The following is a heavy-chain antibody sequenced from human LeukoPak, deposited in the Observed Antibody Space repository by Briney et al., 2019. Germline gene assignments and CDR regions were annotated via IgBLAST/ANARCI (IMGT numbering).Heavy chain of an antibody. Sequence: GGSLRLSCAASGFTFSSYWMSWVRQAPGKGLEWVANIKQDGSEKYYVDSVKGRFTISRDNAKNSLYLQMNSLRAEDTAVYYCAREPIAVAFYYYGMDVWGQGTTVTVSS. J-gene: IGHJ6*02. V-gene: IGHV3-7*01. CDR1: GFTFSSYW. D-gene: IGHD6-19*01. CDR2: IKQDGSEK. CDR3: AREPIAVAFYYYGMDV.